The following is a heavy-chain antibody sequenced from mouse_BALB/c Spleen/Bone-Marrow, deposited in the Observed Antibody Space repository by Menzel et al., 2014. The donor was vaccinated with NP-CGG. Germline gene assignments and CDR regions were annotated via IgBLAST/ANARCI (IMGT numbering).Heavy chain of an antibody. Sequence: QVQLKQSGAELGMPGASVKMSCKASGYTFTDNWIYWVKQRPGQGLEWIGAIDTSDSYTNYNQKFMGKASLTVDASSSTAYVQVSSLTSDDSALYSCARGRHDFSLYYWGQGTSVTVSS. CDR3: ARGRHDFSLYY. V-gene: IGHV1-69*01. CDR2: IDTSDSYT. CDR1: GYTFTDNW. D-gene: IGHD2-4*01. J-gene: IGHJ4*01.